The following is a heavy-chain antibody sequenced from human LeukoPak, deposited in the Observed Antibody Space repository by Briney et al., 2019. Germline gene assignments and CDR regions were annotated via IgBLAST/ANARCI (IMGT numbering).Heavy chain of an antibody. D-gene: IGHD1-26*01. V-gene: IGHV4-34*01. Sequence: SETLSLTSAVYGGSFSGYYWSWIRQPPGKGLEWIGEINHSGSTNYNPSLKSRVTISVDTSKNQFSLKLSSVTAADTAVYYCAGQWELRYYGMDVWGQGTTVTVSS. CDR3: AGQWELRYYGMDV. J-gene: IGHJ6*02. CDR2: INHSGST. CDR1: GGSFSGYY.